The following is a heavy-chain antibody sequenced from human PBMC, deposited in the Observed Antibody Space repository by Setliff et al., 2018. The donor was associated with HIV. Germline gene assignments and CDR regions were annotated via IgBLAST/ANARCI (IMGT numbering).Heavy chain of an antibody. Sequence: PSETLSLTCNVSGGSITNFYWSWIRQPPGKGLEWIGSIYASGNSNYNPPLKDRVTMSMDASRTFFSLEMTSVAAADTAMYFCSTSVSCGGDCPSHWYFDLLCRGTLVTVSS. V-gene: IGHV4-4*07. CDR2: IYASGNS. D-gene: IGHD2-21*01. CDR3: STSVSCGGDCPSHWYFDL. CDR1: GGSITNFY. J-gene: IGHJ2*01.